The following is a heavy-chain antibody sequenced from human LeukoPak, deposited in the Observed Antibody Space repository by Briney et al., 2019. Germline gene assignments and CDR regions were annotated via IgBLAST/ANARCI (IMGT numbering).Heavy chain of an antibody. CDR1: GGTFSSYA. D-gene: IGHD5-12*01. CDR3: ARVSGGYEFDY. V-gene: IGHV1-69*04. Sequence: SVNVSCKASGGTFSSYAISWVRQAPGQGLEWMGRIIPILGIANYAQKFQGRVTITADKSTSTAYMELSSLRSEDTAVYYCARVSGGYEFDYWGQGTLVTVSS. CDR2: IIPILGIA. J-gene: IGHJ4*02.